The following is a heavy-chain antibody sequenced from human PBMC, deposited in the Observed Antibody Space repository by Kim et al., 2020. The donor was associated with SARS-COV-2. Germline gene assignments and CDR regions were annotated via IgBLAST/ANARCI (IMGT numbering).Heavy chain of an antibody. V-gene: IGHV3-30*01. CDR3: ARDNAVITMVRGVINYGMDV. Sequence: RFTISRDNSKNTLYLQMNSLRAEDTAVYYCARDNAVITMVRGVINYGMDVWGQGTTVTVSS. J-gene: IGHJ6*02. D-gene: IGHD3-10*01.